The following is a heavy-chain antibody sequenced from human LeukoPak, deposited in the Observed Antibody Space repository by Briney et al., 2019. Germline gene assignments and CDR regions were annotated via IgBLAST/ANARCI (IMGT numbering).Heavy chain of an antibody. V-gene: IGHV4-59*01. CDR1: GGSISSYY. D-gene: IGHD3-22*01. Sequence: SETLSLTCTVSGGSISSYYWSWIRQPPGKGLEWIGYIYYSGSTNYNPSLKSRVTISVDTSKNQFSLKLSSVTAADTAVYYCARDPPSSLNYYDSSGYYPDWGQGTLVTVSS. CDR3: ARDPPSSLNYYDSSGYYPD. CDR2: IYYSGST. J-gene: IGHJ4*02.